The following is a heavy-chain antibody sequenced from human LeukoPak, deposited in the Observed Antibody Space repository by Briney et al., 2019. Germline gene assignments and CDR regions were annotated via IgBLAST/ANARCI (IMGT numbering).Heavy chain of an antibody. CDR3: ASRSSIWSGYQDTLYYFDS. V-gene: IGHV4-59*01. CDR1: GGSISSYY. CDR2: IYYSGST. Sequence: SETLSLTCTVSGGSISSYYWSWIRQPPGKRLEWIGHIYYSGSTNYNPSLKSRVTISVDTSKNQFSLKLSSVTAADTAVYYCASRSSIWSGYQDTLYYFDSWGQGTLVTVYS. D-gene: IGHD3-3*01. J-gene: IGHJ4*02.